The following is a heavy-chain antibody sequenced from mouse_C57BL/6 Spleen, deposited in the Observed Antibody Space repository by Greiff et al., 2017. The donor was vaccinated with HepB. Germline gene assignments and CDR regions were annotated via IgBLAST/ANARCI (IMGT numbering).Heavy chain of an antibody. V-gene: IGHV5-17*01. J-gene: IGHJ4*01. Sequence: EVKVVESGGGLVKPGGSLKLSCAASGFTFSDYGMHWVRQAPEKGLEWVAYISSGSSTIYYADTVKGRFTISRDNAKNTLFLQMTSLRSEDTAMYYCATLITTVVATSMDYWGQGTSVTVSS. CDR1: GFTFSDYG. CDR3: ATLITTVVATSMDY. CDR2: ISSGSSTI. D-gene: IGHD1-1*01.